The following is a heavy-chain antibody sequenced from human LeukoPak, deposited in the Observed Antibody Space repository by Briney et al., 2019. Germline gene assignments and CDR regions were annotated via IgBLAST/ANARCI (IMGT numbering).Heavy chain of an antibody. D-gene: IGHD5-12*01. Sequence: PSETLSLTCTLSGGSISTYNWSWIRQPPGQGLEWIGYIYHSGSTNYNPSLKSRVTISVDTSKNQFSLKLSSVTAADTAVYYCARGGGYASPIGYWGQGALVTVSS. CDR1: GGSISTYN. CDR3: ARGGGYASPIGY. V-gene: IGHV4-59*01. CDR2: IYHSGST. J-gene: IGHJ4*02.